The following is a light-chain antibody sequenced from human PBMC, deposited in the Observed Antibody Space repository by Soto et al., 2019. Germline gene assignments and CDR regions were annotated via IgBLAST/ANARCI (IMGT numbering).Light chain of an antibody. V-gene: IGKV3-20*01. CDR3: QQYGSSRWT. CDR1: QSVTSSY. CDR2: GAS. J-gene: IGKJ1*01. Sequence: EIVLTQSPGTLSLSPGERATLSCRASQSVTSSYLAWYQQNRGQAPRLLIYGASSRATGIPDRFSGSGSGTDFTLTISSLEPEDFAVYYCQQYGSSRWTFGQGTKVEIK.